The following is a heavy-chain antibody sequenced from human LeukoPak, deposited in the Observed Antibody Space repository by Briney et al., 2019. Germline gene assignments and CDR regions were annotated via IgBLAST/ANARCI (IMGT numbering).Heavy chain of an antibody. V-gene: IGHV1-2*02. Sequence: ASVKVSCKASRYTFTGYYMHWVRQAPGQGLEWMGWINPNSGGTNYAQKFQGRVTMTRDTSISTAYMELSRLRSDDTAVYYCARGAYDYVWGSYRYRYYFDYWGQGTLVTVSS. CDR2: INPNSGGT. D-gene: IGHD3-16*02. CDR1: RYTFTGYY. J-gene: IGHJ4*02. CDR3: ARGAYDYVWGSYRYRYYFDY.